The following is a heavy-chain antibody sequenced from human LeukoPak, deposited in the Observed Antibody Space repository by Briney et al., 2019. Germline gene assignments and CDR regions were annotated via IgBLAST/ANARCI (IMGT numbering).Heavy chain of an antibody. CDR1: GFTFGSYG. CDR2: ISGSGGST. Sequence: QTGGSLRLSCAASGFTFGSYGMSWVRQAPGKGLEWVSAISGSGGSTYYADSVKGRFTISRDNSKNTLYLQMNSLRAEDTAVYYCAKDRDLLAAFDIWGQGTMVTVSS. CDR3: AKDRDLLAAFDI. D-gene: IGHD3-10*01. V-gene: IGHV3-23*01. J-gene: IGHJ3*02.